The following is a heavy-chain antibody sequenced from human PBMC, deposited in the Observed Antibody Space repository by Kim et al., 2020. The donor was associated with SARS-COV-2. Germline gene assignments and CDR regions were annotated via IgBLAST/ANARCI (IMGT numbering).Heavy chain of an antibody. J-gene: IGHJ6*02. V-gene: IGHV5-51*01. D-gene: IGHD1-20*01. Sequence: GESLKISCKGSGYSFTSYWIGWVRQMPGKGLEWMGIIYPGDSDTRYSPSFQGQVTISADKSISTAYLQWSSLKASDTAMYYCARRGNWHELPTQTYGMDVWGQGTTVTVSS. CDR1: GYSFTSYW. CDR3: ARRGNWHELPTQTYGMDV. CDR2: IYPGDSDT.